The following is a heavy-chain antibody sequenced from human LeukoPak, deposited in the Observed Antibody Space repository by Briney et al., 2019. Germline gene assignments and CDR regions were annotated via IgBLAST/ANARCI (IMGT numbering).Heavy chain of an antibody. J-gene: IGHJ6*04. CDR1: GFTFSSYG. D-gene: IGHD5-18*01. Sequence: PGRSLRLSCAASGFTFSSYGMHWVRQAPGKGLEWVAVISYDGSNKYYADSVKGRFTISRDNSKNTLYLQMNSLRAEDTAMYYCAKDGDTAMVSSYYGMDVWGKGTTVTVSS. CDR2: ISYDGSNK. V-gene: IGHV3-30*18. CDR3: AKDGDTAMVSSYYGMDV.